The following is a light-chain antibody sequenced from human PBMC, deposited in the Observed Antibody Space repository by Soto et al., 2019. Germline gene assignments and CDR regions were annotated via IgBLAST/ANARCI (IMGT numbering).Light chain of an antibody. V-gene: IGLV2-14*01. J-gene: IGLJ2*01. CDR2: DVS. CDR1: SSDVGGYNY. CDR3: SSYTSSSTFVL. Sequence: QSALTQPASVSGSPGQSITISCTGTSSDVGGYNYVSWYQQHPGKAPKLMIYDVSNRPSGVSNRFSGSKSGNTASLTISGLESEDEAEYYCSSYTSSSTFVLFGGGTKVTGL.